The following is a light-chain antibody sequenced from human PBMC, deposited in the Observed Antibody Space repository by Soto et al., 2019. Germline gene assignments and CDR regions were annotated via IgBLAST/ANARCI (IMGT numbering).Light chain of an antibody. J-gene: IGKJ4*01. CDR2: AVS. Sequence: DIQMTQSPSSVSASVGDRVTITCRASQGLSTWLAWYQQKPGKAPKLLIYAVSSLQSGVPSRFSGSTTWTEFTLTFSSLQPEDFATYYCQQANSSPPLFGGGTKVEMK. CDR3: QQANSSPPL. V-gene: IGKV1D-12*01. CDR1: QGLSTW.